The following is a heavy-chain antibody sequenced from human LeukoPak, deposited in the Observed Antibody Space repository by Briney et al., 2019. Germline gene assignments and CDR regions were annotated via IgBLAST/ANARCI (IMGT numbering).Heavy chain of an antibody. CDR3: ARSRYSSSSYGMDV. D-gene: IGHD6-13*01. CDR1: GFTFSSYS. J-gene: IGHJ6*02. V-gene: IGHV3-21*01. CDR2: ISSSSSYI. Sequence: GSLRLSCAASGFTFSSYSMNWVRQAPGKGLEWVSSISSSSSYIYYADAVKGRFTISGDNAKNSLYLQMNSLRAEDTAVYYCARSRYSSSSYGMDVWGQGTTVTVSS.